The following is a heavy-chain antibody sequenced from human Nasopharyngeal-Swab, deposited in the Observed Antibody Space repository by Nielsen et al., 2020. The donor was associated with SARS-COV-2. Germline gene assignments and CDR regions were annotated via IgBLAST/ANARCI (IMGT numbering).Heavy chain of an antibody. CDR2: ISFDGTRK. CDR3: AKITTSSLLDY. V-gene: IGHV3-30*18. CDR1: GFTFSGYD. Sequence: GGSLRLSCVVSGFTFSGYDMNWVRQAPGKGLEWVAGISFDGTRKFYVDSVKGRFTISRDNSRDTLYLQMDSLRAEDTALYYCAKITTSSLLDYWGQGAQVTVSS. D-gene: IGHD6-6*01. J-gene: IGHJ4*02.